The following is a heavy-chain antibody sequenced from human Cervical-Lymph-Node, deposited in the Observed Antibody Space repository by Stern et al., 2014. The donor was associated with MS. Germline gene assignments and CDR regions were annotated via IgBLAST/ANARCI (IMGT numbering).Heavy chain of an antibody. V-gene: IGHV3-7*01. CDR3: ARGRRDNNWFDP. CDR1: GFTFSSYW. CDR2: IKQDGSEK. Sequence: EVQLVESGGGLVQPGGYLRLSCAASGFTFSSYWMSWVRQAPGKGLEWVANIKQDGSEKSYVDSVKGRFTISRDNAKNSLYLQMNSLRAEDTAVYYCARGRRDNNWFDPWGQGTLVTVSS. J-gene: IGHJ5*02. D-gene: IGHD2-21*01.